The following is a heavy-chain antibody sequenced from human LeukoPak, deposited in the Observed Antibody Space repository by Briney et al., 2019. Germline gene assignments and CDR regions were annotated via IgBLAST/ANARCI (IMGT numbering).Heavy chain of an antibody. D-gene: IGHD3-9*01. CDR2: ISGSGGST. V-gene: IGHV3-23*01. CDR3: AKVAYYDILTGYCDD. J-gene: IGHJ4*02. CDR1: GFTFSSYA. Sequence: GGSLRLSCAASGFTFSSYAMSWVRQAPGKGLEWVSAISGSGGSTYYADSVKGRFTVSRDNSKNTLYLQMNSLRAEDTAVYYCAKVAYYDILTGYCDDWGQGTLVTVSS.